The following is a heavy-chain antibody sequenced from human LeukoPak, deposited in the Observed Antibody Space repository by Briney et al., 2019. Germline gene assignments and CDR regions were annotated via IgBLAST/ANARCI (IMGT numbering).Heavy chain of an antibody. D-gene: IGHD3-22*01. CDR3: ARRVIGGYYNDC. CDR2: IYYSGST. CDR1: GGSISSGGYY. V-gene: IGHV4-31*03. J-gene: IGHJ4*02. Sequence: PSETLSLTCTVSGGSISSGGYYWGWIRQHPGKGLEWIGYIYYSGSTYYNPSLKSRVTMSVDTSKNQFSLKLSSVTAVDTAVYYCARRVIGGYYNDCWGQGTLVTVSS.